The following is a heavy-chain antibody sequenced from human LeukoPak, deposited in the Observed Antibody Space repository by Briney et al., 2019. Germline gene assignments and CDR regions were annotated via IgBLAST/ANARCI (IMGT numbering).Heavy chain of an antibody. CDR2: IKSDGSRT. V-gene: IGHV3-74*01. D-gene: IGHD2-15*01. Sequence: GGSLRLSCAVSGFTFSNYWMHWVRQAPGKGLVWVSRIKSDGSRTDYADSVKGRFTISRDNAKNTLYLQMNSLRAEDTAEYYCARELPFDYWGQGTLVTVSS. CDR3: ARELPFDY. CDR1: GFTFSNYW. J-gene: IGHJ4*02.